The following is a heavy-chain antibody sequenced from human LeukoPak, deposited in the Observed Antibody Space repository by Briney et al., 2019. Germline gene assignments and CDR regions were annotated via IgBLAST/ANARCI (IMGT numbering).Heavy chain of an antibody. CDR2: ISGSGGST. CDR3: AEAGIVVVPAATLGYFDL. D-gene: IGHD2-2*01. J-gene: IGHJ2*01. Sequence: QTGGSLRLSCAASGFTFSSYAMSWVRQAPGKGLEWVSAISGSGGSTYYADSVKGRFTIPRDNSKNTLYLQMNSLRAEDTAVYYCAEAGIVVVPAATLGYFDLWGRGTLVTVSS. CDR1: GFTFSSYA. V-gene: IGHV3-23*01.